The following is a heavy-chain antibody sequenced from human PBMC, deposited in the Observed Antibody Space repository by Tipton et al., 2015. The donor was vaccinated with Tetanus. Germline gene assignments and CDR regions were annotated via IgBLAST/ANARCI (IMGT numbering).Heavy chain of an antibody. CDR2: ISHRGST. J-gene: IGHJ5*02. V-gene: IGHV4-59*01. Sequence: GLVKPSETLSLTCTVTGGSISSYHWSWIRQSPGKGLEWIGYISHRGSTNYNPSLKSRVTMSVDTSKNQFSLRLSSVTAADTAVYYCARVRRGCSGGGCYSSFDPWGQGSLVIVSS. CDR1: GGSISSYH. D-gene: IGHD2-15*01. CDR3: ARVRRGCSGGGCYSSFDP.